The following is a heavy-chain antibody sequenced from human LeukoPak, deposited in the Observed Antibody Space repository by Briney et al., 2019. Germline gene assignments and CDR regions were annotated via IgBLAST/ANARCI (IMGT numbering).Heavy chain of an antibody. V-gene: IGHV1-8*01. CDR3: ARAGSSGSYYYYMDV. J-gene: IGHJ6*03. Sequence: GASVKVSCKASGYTFTSYDINWVRQATGQGLEWMGWMNPNSGNTGYAQKFQGRVTMTRNTSIRTAYMELSSLRSEGTAVYYCARAGSSGSYYYYMDVWGKGTTVTVSS. D-gene: IGHD3-10*01. CDR2: MNPNSGNT. CDR1: GYTFTSYD.